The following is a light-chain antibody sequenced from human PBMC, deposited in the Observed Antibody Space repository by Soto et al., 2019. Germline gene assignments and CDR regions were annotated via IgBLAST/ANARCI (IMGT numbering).Light chain of an antibody. CDR1: SSDVGGYNY. Sequence: QSALTQPPSASGSPGQSVTISCTGTSSDVGGYNYVSWYQQHPGKAPKLMIYEVSERPSGVPDRFSGSKSGNTASLTVSGLQAEDEADYYCTSYAGSNNFFYVFGTGTQLTVL. CDR3: TSYAGSNNFFYV. J-gene: IGLJ1*01. V-gene: IGLV2-8*01. CDR2: EVS.